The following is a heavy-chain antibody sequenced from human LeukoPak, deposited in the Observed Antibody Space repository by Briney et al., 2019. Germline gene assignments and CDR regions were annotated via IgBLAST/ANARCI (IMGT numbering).Heavy chain of an antibody. J-gene: IGHJ5*02. D-gene: IGHD6-13*01. V-gene: IGHV4-31*03. CDR2: IYYSGST. CDR1: GGSISSGGYY. Sequence: SETLSLTCTVSGGSISSGGYYWSWIRQHPGKGLEWIGYIYYSGSTNYNPSLKSRVTISVDTSKNQFSPKLSSVTAADTAVYYCARTGYSSSWYEEGWFDPWGQGTLVTVSS. CDR3: ARTGYSSSWYEEGWFDP.